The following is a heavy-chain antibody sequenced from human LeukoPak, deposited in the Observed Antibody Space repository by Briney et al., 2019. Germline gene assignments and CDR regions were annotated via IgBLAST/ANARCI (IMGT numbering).Heavy chain of an antibody. D-gene: IGHD6-19*01. CDR1: GFTFSSCA. CDR2: FSGSGGST. J-gene: IGHJ4*02. V-gene: IGHV3-23*01. CDR3: AKGKYSSDWDYFDY. Sequence: GGSLRLSCAASGFTFSSCAMNWVRQAPGKGLEWVSGFSGSGGSTYYADSVKGRFTISRDNSKNTLDLQMNSLRAEDTAVYYCAKGKYSSDWDYFDYWGQGTLVTVSS.